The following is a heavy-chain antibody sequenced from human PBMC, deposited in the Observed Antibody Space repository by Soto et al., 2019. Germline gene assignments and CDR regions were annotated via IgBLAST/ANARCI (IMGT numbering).Heavy chain of an antibody. CDR3: ARGLGYCSSTSCYAAQFDY. CDR2: IYHSGST. J-gene: IGHJ4*02. Sequence: SETLSLTCTVSGDSITSRDFYWGWVRRPPGQGLEWIGKIYHSGSTNYNPSLKSRVTISVDKSKNQFSLKLSSVTAADTAVYYCARGLGYCSSTSCYAAQFDYWGQGTLVTVSS. D-gene: IGHD2-2*01. V-gene: IGHV4-39*07. CDR1: GDSITSRDFY.